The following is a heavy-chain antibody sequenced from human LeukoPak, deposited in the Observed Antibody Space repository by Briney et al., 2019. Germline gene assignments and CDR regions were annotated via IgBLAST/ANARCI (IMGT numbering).Heavy chain of an antibody. J-gene: IGHJ4*02. CDR2: ISYDGTTK. Sequence: GGSLRLSCATSGFSFDHFSMYWVRQAPGKGLEWVTVISYDGTTKHYADSVEGRFTVSRDNSKKTLYLQLNNLRVEDTAVYYCTGGGSWAYSSTLDFWGQGTLVTVSP. CDR1: GFSFDHFS. V-gene: IGHV3-30-3*01. CDR3: TGGGSWAYSSTLDF. D-gene: IGHD2-2*01.